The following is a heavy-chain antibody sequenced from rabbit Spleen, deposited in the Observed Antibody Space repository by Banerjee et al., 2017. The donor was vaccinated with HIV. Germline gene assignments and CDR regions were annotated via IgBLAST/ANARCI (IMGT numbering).Heavy chain of an antibody. CDR2: INIVTGKS. Sequence: EQLEESGGGLVKPEGSLTLTCKASGVSLNDKDVMCWVRQAPGKGLEWIACINIVTGKSVYASWAKGRFTISRTSSTTVTLEMTSLTAADTATYFCARGSAAMTMVITGFYLVLWGPGTLVTVS. V-gene: IGHV1S45*01. CDR3: ARGSAAMTMVITGFYLVL. D-gene: IGHD2-1*01. J-gene: IGHJ4*01. CDR1: GVSLNDKDV.